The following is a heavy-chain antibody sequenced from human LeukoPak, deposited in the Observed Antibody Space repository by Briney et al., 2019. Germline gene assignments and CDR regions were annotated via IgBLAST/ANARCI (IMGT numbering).Heavy chain of an antibody. J-gene: IGHJ6*02. Sequence: PSETLSLTCTVSGDSISSYYWSWIRQPPGKGLEWIGYIYYSGITNYNPSLKSRVTISVDTSKNQFSLKLSSVTAADTAVYYCARDQKWGLDYYYGMDVWGQGTTVTVSS. V-gene: IGHV4-59*01. CDR2: IYYSGIT. CDR1: GDSISSYY. CDR3: ARDQKWGLDYYYGMDV. D-gene: IGHD2-21*01.